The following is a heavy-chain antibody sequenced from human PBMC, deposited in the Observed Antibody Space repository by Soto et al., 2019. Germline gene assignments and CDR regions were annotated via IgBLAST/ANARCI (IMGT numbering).Heavy chain of an antibody. CDR3: ARGRYSFPS. CDR1: AGSISSYY. Sequence: QVQLQESGPGLVKPSETLSLTCTVSAGSISSYYWSWIRQPPGKGLEWIGYIYYSGSTDFNPSLKSRVTIQVDPAKNQLSRRLSSVPAADPAVYYWARGRYSFPSGGKGPLVTVPS. CDR2: IYYSGST. D-gene: IGHD2-15*01. V-gene: IGHV4-59*01. J-gene: IGHJ4*02.